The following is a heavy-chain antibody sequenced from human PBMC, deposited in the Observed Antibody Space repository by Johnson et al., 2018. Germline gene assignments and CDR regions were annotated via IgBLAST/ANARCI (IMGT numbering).Heavy chain of an antibody. CDR1: GFTFDDYA. V-gene: IGHV3-9*01. J-gene: IGHJ6*03. Sequence: VQLVQSGGGLVQPGRSXRLSCAASGFTFDDYAMHWVRQAPGKGLEWVSGTSWNRGSIAYADSVKGRFTIPRDNAKNSLHLQMNSLRAEDTAVYYCARDGGIYYYYYYRDVWGKGTTVTGSS. CDR2: TSWNRGSI. CDR3: ARDGGIYYYYYYRDV.